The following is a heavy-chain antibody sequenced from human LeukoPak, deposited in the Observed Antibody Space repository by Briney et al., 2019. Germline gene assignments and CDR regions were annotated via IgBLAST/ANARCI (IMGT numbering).Heavy chain of an antibody. V-gene: IGHV4-59*08. Sequence: PSETLSLTCTGSCGSIISYYWNWIRQPPGKGLEWIGYIYYTGSTNYNPSLKSRVTISVDTSKNQFSLKLSSVTASDTAVYYCASNPNTGSAFDPWGQGTLVTVSS. D-gene: IGHD1-14*01. CDR2: IYYTGST. CDR1: CGSIISYY. CDR3: ASNPNTGSAFDP. J-gene: IGHJ5*02.